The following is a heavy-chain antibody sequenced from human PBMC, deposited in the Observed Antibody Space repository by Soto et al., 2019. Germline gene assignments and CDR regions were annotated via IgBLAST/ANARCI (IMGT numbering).Heavy chain of an antibody. CDR1: GFTFSSYW. D-gene: IGHD3-10*01. J-gene: IGHJ4*02. Sequence: EVQLVESGGGLVQPGGSLRLSCAASGFTFSSYWMSWVRQAPGKGLEWVANLNQDGSDKYYVDSVKGRFTISRDNAKNSLYLQMNSLRAEDTGVYYCAKEWSGGSRDYWGQGTLVTVSS. CDR3: AKEWSGGSRDY. CDR2: LNQDGSDK. V-gene: IGHV3-7*01.